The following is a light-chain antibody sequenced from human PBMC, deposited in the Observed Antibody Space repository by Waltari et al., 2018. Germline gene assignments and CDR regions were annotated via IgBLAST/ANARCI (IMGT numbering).Light chain of an antibody. V-gene: IGKV1D-16*01. Sequence: DIQLTQSPSSLSASVGDTVTITCRGSQDIGSWLAWYQQKPGKAPKFLIYKASTLQSGVPSRLSGSGSGTDFTLTISSLQPEDFATYYCQQYNTAPRTFGQGTKVEVK. J-gene: IGKJ1*01. CDR2: KAS. CDR3: QQYNTAPRT. CDR1: QDIGSW.